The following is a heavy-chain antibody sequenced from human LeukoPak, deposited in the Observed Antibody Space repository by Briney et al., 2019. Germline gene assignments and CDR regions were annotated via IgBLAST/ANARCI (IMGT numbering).Heavy chain of an antibody. D-gene: IGHD3-22*01. Sequence: PGGSLRLSCAASGFTFSSYGMSWVRQAPGKGLEWVSAISGSGGSTYYADSVKGRFTISRDNSKNTLYLQMNSLRAEDTAVYYCAKSGRYYDSSGYYYFDYWGQGTLVTVSS. J-gene: IGHJ4*02. CDR3: AKSGRYYDSSGYYYFDY. V-gene: IGHV3-23*01. CDR1: GFTFSSYG. CDR2: ISGSGGST.